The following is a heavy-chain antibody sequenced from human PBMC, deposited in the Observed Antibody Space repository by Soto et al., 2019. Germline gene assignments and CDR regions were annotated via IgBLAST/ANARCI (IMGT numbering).Heavy chain of an antibody. Sequence: QVQLVQSGAEVKKPGSSVKVSCKASGGTFSSYAISWVRQAPGQGLEWMGGIIPIFGTANYARKFQGRVTITAYESTSTAYMELSSLRSEDTAVYYCASGDCSGGSCYSWYFDLWGRGTLVTVSS. CDR1: GGTFSSYA. CDR3: ASGDCSGGSCYSWYFDL. D-gene: IGHD2-15*01. J-gene: IGHJ2*01. CDR2: IIPIFGTA. V-gene: IGHV1-69*01.